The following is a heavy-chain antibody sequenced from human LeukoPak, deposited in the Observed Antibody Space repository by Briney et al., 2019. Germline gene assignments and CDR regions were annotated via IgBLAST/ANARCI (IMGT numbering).Heavy chain of an antibody. CDR3: ARFHDIVVVPAAIGWFDP. J-gene: IGHJ5*02. D-gene: IGHD2-2*02. CDR2: IYYSGST. CDR1: GGSISSYY. Sequence: SETLSLTCTVSGGSISSYYWSWIRQPPGKGLEWIGDIYYSGSTNYNPSLKSRVTISVDTSKNQFSLKLSSVTAADTAVYYCARFHDIVVVPAAIGWFDPWGQGTLVTVSS. V-gene: IGHV4-59*01.